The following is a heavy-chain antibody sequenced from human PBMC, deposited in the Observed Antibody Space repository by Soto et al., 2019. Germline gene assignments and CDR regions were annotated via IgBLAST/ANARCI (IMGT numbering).Heavy chain of an antibody. Sequence: QLQLQESGPGLVKPSETLSLTCTGSGGSISSSSYFWGWIRQPPGKGLEWIGSIYYSGSTYYNPALKTGATISVDTSKNQFSLKPSSVTAADTAVYFCARHDWNGVDYWGQGTLVTVSS. V-gene: IGHV4-39*01. D-gene: IGHD1-1*01. J-gene: IGHJ4*02. CDR3: ARHDWNGVDY. CDR2: IYYSGST. CDR1: GGSISSSSYF.